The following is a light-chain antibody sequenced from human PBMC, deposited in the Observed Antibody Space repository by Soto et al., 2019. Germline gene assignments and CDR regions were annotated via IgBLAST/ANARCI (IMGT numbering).Light chain of an antibody. V-gene: IGLV2-14*01. Sequence: QSVLTQPASVSGSPGQSITISSTGTSSDVGGYNYVSWYQQHPGKAPKLMIYEVSNRPSGVSNRFSGSKSGNTASLTISGLQAEDEADYYCSSYTTISTWVFGGGTKGTVL. CDR1: SSDVGGYNY. CDR3: SSYTTISTWV. J-gene: IGLJ3*02. CDR2: EVS.